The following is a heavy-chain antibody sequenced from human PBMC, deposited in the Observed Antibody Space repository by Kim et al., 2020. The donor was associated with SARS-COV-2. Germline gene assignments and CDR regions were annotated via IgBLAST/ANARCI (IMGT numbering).Heavy chain of an antibody. CDR2: ISSSSTI. V-gene: IGHV3-48*02. D-gene: IGHD3-10*01. J-gene: IGHJ4*02. CDR1: GFTFSSYS. CDR3: ARPMVRGVIFPFDY. Sequence: GGSLRHSCAASGFTFSSYSMNWVRQAPGKGLEWVSYISSSSTIYYADSVKGRFTISRDNAKNSLYLQMNSLRDEDTAVYYCARPMVRGVIFPFDYWGQGT.